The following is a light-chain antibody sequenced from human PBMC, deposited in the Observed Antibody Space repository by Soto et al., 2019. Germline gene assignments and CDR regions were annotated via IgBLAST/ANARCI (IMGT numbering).Light chain of an antibody. Sequence: QAVVTQPASVSGSPGQSITISCTGTSSDVGAYDYVCWHQQHPGKAPKLLIYDVSSRPSGVSNRFSASKSGNTASLTISGLQAEDEADYYCSSYTSSITHVFGTGTKVTVL. CDR1: SSDVGAYDY. CDR2: DVS. CDR3: SSYTSSITHV. J-gene: IGLJ1*01. V-gene: IGLV2-14*01.